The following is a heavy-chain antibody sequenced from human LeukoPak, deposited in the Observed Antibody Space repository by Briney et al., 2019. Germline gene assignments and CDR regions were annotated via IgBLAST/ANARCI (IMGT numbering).Heavy chain of an antibody. J-gene: IGHJ4*02. CDR1: GGSISSYY. CDR2: IYYSGST. V-gene: IGHV4-59*01. D-gene: IGHD3-10*01. CDR3: AREVYYGSGSYFDY. Sequence: PSETLSLTCTVSGGSISSYYWSWIRQPPGQGLEWIGYIYYSGSTNYNPSLKSRVTISVDTSKNQFSLKLSSVTAADTAVYYCAREVYYGSGSYFDYWGQGTLVTVSS.